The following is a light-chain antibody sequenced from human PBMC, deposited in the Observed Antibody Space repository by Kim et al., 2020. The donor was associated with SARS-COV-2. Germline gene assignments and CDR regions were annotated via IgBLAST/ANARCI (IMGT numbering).Light chain of an antibody. Sequence: DIQMTQSPSSLSASIGDTITITCRASQTITSYLNWYQHKPGKAPMLLIYAASNLQSGVPSRFSGSGSGTDFTLTLSSLQPEDFATYYCQQSGSFGPGTKVDIK. J-gene: IGKJ3*01. CDR3: QQSGS. CDR1: QTITSY. CDR2: AAS. V-gene: IGKV1-39*01.